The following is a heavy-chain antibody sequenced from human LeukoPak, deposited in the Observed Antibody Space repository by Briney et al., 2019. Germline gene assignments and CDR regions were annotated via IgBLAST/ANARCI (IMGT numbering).Heavy chain of an antibody. CDR1: GFTFSSYA. J-gene: IGHJ4*02. Sequence: AGSLRLSCAASGFTFSSYAMHWVRQAPGKGLEWVAVISYDGSNKYYADSVKGRFTISRDNSKNTLYLQMNSLRAEDTAVYYCARDGGHIVVVTALDYWGPGTLVTVSS. V-gene: IGHV3-30*04. D-gene: IGHD2-21*02. CDR3: ARDGGHIVVVTALDY. CDR2: ISYDGSNK.